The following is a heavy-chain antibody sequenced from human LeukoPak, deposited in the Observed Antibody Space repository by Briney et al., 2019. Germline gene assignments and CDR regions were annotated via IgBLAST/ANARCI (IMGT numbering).Heavy chain of an antibody. CDR1: GFTFSSYW. Sequence: GGSLRLSCAASGFTFSSYWMSWVRQAPGKGLEWVANIKQDGSEKYYVDSVKGRFTISRDNAKNSLYLQMNSLRAEGTAVYYCARDPTGGYDYFDYWGQGTLVTVSS. V-gene: IGHV3-7*01. CDR2: IKQDGSEK. D-gene: IGHD5-12*01. J-gene: IGHJ4*02. CDR3: ARDPTGGYDYFDY.